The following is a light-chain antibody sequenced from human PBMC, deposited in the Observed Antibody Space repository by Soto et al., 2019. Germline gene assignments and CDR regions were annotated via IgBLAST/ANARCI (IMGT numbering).Light chain of an antibody. CDR1: SSDVGGYNY. V-gene: IGLV2-14*03. CDR2: DVS. CDR3: SSYTTSNTRQIV. J-gene: IGLJ1*01. Sequence: QSALTQPASVSGSPGQSITISCTGTSSDVGGYNYVSWYQHHPGKAPKLMIYDVSNRPSGVSNRFSGSKSGNTASLTISALQHADEADYYCSSYTTSNTRQIVFGTGTKVTVL.